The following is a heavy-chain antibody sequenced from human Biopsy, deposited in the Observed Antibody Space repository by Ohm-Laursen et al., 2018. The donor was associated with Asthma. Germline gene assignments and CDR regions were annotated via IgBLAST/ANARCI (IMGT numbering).Heavy chain of an antibody. CDR3: AKDFRGIAVAGDRGFDY. CDR2: ITGSGGTT. D-gene: IGHD6-19*01. V-gene: IGHV3-23*01. CDR1: GFTFSSSA. J-gene: IGHJ4*02. Sequence: SLRLSCTASGFTFSSSAMSWVRQAPGQGLERVLAITGSGGTTYYADSVRGRFTISRDNSKSTLFLQMDSLSAEDTAVYYCAKDFRGIAVAGDRGFDYWGQGTLVTVSS.